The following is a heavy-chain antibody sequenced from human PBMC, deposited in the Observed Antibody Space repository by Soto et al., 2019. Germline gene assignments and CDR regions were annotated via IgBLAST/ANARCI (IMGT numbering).Heavy chain of an antibody. CDR3: AKVGSIAVYHYHYALDV. CDR2: ISYDGTKK. CDR1: GFTFSSYG. Sequence: QVQLMESGGGVVQPGKSLRLSCVGSGFTFSSYGMHWVRQAPGKGLEWVAGISYDGTKKYYGDSVKGRFIISRDNSRQTVYLQMDSLRAEDTAVYYCAKVGSIAVYHYHYALDVWGQGTTVTVSS. D-gene: IGHD6-6*01. J-gene: IGHJ6*02. V-gene: IGHV3-30*18.